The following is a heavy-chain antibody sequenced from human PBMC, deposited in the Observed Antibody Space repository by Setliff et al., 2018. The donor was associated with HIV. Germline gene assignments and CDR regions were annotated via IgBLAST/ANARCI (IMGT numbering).Heavy chain of an antibody. V-gene: IGHV5-51*01. CDR1: EYSFTNNW. D-gene: IGHD1-26*01. CDR3: ARAGRGGGSYWTFDY. CDR2: IYPGDSDI. Sequence: PGESLKISCKGSEYSFTNNWIGWVRQMPGKGLEWMGIIYPGDSDIRYSPSFQGQVTIPADKAISTAYLQWSSLKASDTGMYYCARAGRGGGSYWTFDYWGQGTLVTVSS. J-gene: IGHJ4*02.